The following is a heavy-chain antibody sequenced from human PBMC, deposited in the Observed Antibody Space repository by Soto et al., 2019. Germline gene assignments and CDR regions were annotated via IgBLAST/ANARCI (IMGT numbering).Heavy chain of an antibody. J-gene: IGHJ3*02. CDR1: GFTFSSYW. D-gene: IGHD3-10*01. Sequence: GGSLRLSCAASGFTFSSYWMHWVRQAPGKGLVWVSRINSDGSSTSYADSVKGRFTISRDNAKNTLYLQMNSPRAEDTAVYYCARDYRPIWFGELGAFDIWGQGTMVTVSS. V-gene: IGHV3-74*01. CDR2: INSDGSST. CDR3: ARDYRPIWFGELGAFDI.